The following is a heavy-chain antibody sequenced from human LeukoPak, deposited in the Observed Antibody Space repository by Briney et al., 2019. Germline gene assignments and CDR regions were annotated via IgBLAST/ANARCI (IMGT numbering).Heavy chain of an antibody. CDR2: IKQDGSEK. CDR3: AKTKMTVAGTLGYFDY. V-gene: IGHV3-7*01. CDR1: GFIFSSYW. J-gene: IGHJ4*02. D-gene: IGHD6-19*01. Sequence: GGSLRLSCAASGFIFSSYWMSWVRQAPGKGLEWVANIKQDGSEKYYVDSVEGRFTISRDNSKNTLYLQMNSLRAEDTAVYYCAKTKMTVAGTLGYFDYWGQGTLVTVSS.